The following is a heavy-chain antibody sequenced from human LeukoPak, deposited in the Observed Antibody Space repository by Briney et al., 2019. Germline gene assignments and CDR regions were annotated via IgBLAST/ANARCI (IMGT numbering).Heavy chain of an antibody. CDR3: ARVVVVPAAIVGWFDP. D-gene: IGHD2-2*01. Sequence: SETLSLTCTVSGASISSYYWSWIRQSPGKGLEWIGYIYYSGSTNYNPSLKSRVTISVDTSKNQFSLKLSSVTAADTAVYYCARVVVVPAAIVGWFDPWGQGTLVTVSS. CDR2: IYYSGST. CDR1: GASISSYY. J-gene: IGHJ5*02. V-gene: IGHV4-59*01.